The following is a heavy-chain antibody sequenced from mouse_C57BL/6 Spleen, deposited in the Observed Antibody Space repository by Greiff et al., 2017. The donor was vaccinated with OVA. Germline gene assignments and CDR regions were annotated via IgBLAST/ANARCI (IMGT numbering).Heavy chain of an antibody. CDR3: ARGRNDYDFDY. Sequence: ESGPGLVKPSQSLSLTCSVTGYSITSGYYWNWIRQFPGNKLEWMGYISYDGSNNYNPSLKNRISITRDTSKNQFFLKLNSVTTEDTATYYCARGRNDYDFDYWGQGTTLTVSS. J-gene: IGHJ2*01. V-gene: IGHV3-6*01. CDR1: GYSITSGYY. D-gene: IGHD2-4*01. CDR2: ISYDGSN.